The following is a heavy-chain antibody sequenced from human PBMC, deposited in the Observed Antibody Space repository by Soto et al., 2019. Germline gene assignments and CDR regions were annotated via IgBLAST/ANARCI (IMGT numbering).Heavy chain of an antibody. D-gene: IGHD6-19*01. CDR3: ARAVLYNWFDP. V-gene: IGHV4-34*01. CDR1: GGSFSGYY. CDR2: INHSGST. Sequence: SETLSLTCAVYGGSFSGYYWSWIRQPPGKGLEWIGEINHSGSTNYNPSLKSRVTISVDTSKNQFSLKLSSVTAADTAVYYCARAVLYNWFDPWGQGTLVTSPQ. J-gene: IGHJ5*02.